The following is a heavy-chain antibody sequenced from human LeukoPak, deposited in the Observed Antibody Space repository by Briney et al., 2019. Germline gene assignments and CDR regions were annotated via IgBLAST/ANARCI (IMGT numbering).Heavy chain of an antibody. D-gene: IGHD6-19*01. Sequence: GGSLRLSCAASGFTFSSYEMNWVRQAPGKGLEWVSYVSSSGSTIYYADSVKGRFTISRDNAKNSLYMQMNSLRAEDTAVYYCARDREWLGTYYFDYWGQGNLVSVSS. J-gene: IGHJ4*02. CDR1: GFTFSSYE. V-gene: IGHV3-48*03. CDR3: ARDREWLGTYYFDY. CDR2: VSSSGSTI.